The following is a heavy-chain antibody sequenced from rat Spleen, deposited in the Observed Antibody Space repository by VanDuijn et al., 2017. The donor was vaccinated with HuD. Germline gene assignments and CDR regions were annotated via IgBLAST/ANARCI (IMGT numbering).Heavy chain of an antibody. Sequence: EVQLVESGGGLVQPGRSLKLSCVASGFTFNNYWMTWIRQSPGKGLEWVASITNVAGRTHYPDSVKGRFTISRDNAKSTLDLQMDSLRSEDTATYYCTRHDNMGTANWFAYWGQGTLVTVSS. J-gene: IGHJ3*01. V-gene: IGHV5-31*01. CDR1: GFTFNNYW. CDR3: TRHDNMGTANWFAY. CDR2: ITNVAGRT. D-gene: IGHD1-5*01.